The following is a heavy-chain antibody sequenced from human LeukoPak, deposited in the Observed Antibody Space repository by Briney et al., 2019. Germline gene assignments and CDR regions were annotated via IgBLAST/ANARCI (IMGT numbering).Heavy chain of an antibody. CDR1: GYTFTTYD. CDR3: ARVAGSIDY. V-gene: IGHV1-8*03. D-gene: IGHD6-19*01. CDR2: MNPNSGYT. J-gene: IGHJ4*02. Sequence: GASVKVSCKASGYTFTTYDINWVRHATGQGLEWMGWMNPNSGYTGFAQKFQGRVTFTRATSISTAYMELSSLRSEDTAVYYCARVAGSIDYWGQGTLVTVSS.